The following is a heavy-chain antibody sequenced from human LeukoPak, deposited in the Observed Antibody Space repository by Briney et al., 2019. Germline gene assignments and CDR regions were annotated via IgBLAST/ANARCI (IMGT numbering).Heavy chain of an antibody. J-gene: IGHJ4*02. D-gene: IGHD5-24*01. V-gene: IGHV4-59*01. CDR1: GGSISSYY. CDR3: ARGDRRWGSSDY. Sequence: SETLSLTCTVPGGSISSYYWSWIRQPPGKGLEWIGYIYYSGSTNYNPSLKSRVTISVDTSKNQFSLKLSSVTAADTAVYYCARGDRRWGSSDYWGQGTLVTVSS. CDR2: IYYSGST.